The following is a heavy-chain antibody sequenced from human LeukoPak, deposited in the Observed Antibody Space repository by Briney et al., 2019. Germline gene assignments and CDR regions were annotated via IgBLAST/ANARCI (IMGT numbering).Heavy chain of an antibody. J-gene: IGHJ3*01. CDR1: GFTFSSYA. D-gene: IGHD3-22*01. CDR3: ARDPDCYDSSGYSFDY. V-gene: IGHV3-30*04. CDR2: ISYDGSNK. Sequence: GGSLRLSCAASGFTFSSYAMHWVRQAPGKGLEWVAVISYDGSNKYYADSVKGRFTISRDNSKNTLYLQMNSLRAEDTAVYYCARDPDCYDSSGYSFDYWGQGTMVTVSS.